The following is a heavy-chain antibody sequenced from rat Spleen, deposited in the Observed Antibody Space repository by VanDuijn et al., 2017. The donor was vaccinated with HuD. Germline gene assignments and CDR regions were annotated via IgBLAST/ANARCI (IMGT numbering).Heavy chain of an antibody. V-gene: IGHV2-4*01. Sequence: QVQLKESGPGLVQPSQTLSLTCTVSGFSLTSYGVSWVRQPPGKGLEWIGAIWNDGNTDYNSTLKSRLSISRDTSKSQIYLKMNSLQSEDTTTDYCARGGRRGFYVLDAWGQGTSVTVSS. D-gene: IGHD4-4*01. CDR3: ARGGRRGFYVLDA. CDR2: IWNDGNT. CDR1: GFSLTSYG. J-gene: IGHJ4*01.